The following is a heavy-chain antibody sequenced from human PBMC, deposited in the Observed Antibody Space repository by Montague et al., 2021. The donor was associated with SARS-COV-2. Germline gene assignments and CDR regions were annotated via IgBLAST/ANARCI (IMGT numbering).Heavy chain of an antibody. Sequence: SETLSLTCTVSGGSVSSGSYYWSWIRQPPGKGLEWIGYIYYSGSTNYNPSLKSRVTISVDTSKNQFSLKLSSVTAADTALYYCARDPWRITILGVVTRYGMDVWGQGTTVTVSS. CDR3: ARDPWRITILGVVTRYGMDV. J-gene: IGHJ6*02. CDR1: GGSVSSGSYY. D-gene: IGHD3-3*01. CDR2: IYYSGST. V-gene: IGHV4-61*01.